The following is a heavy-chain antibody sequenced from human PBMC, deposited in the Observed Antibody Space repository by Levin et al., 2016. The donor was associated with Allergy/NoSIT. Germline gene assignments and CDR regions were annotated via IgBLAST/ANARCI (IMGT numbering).Heavy chain of an antibody. D-gene: IGHD5-18*01. V-gene: IGHV4-59*01. J-gene: IGHJ3*02. CDR2: IYYSGST. CDR1: GGSISYYY. Sequence: SETLSLTCTVSGGSISYYYWNWIRQPPGKGLEWIGYIYYSGSTNYNPSLKSRVTMSVDTSKNQFSLKLSSVTAADTAVYYCARQRITAMVRYAFDIWGQGTMVTVSS. CDR3: ARQRITAMVRYAFDI.